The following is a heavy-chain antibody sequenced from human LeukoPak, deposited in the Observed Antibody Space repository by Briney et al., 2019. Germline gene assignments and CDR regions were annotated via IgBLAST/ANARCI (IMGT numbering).Heavy chain of an antibody. CDR1: SGSINNGDYY. CDR2: IYFTGAA. Sequence: PSETLSLTCTVSSGSINNGDYYWSWIRQSPGKGLEWIGYIYFTGAAYYNPSLKSRVLISVNTSANQFSLKVTSMTAADTAVYYCARGNGYNLGTFDYWGQGTLVTVSS. V-gene: IGHV4-30-4*01. CDR3: ARGNGYNLGTFDY. D-gene: IGHD5-24*01. J-gene: IGHJ4*02.